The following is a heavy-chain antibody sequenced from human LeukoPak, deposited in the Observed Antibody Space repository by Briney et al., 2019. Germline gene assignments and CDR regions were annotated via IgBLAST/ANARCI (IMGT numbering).Heavy chain of an antibody. D-gene: IGHD6-13*01. CDR2: IYSGGST. V-gene: IGHV3-66*01. CDR3: AKDTYSSSWYYFDY. CDR1: GFTVSSNY. J-gene: IGHJ4*02. Sequence: GGSLRLSCAASGFTVSSNYMNWVRQAPGKGLEWVSLIYSGGSTYYADSVKGRFTISRDNSKNTLYLQMNSLRAEDTAVYYCAKDTYSSSWYYFDYWGQGTLVTVSS.